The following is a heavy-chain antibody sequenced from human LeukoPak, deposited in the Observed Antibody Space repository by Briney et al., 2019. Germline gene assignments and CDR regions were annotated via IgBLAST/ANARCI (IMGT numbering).Heavy chain of an antibody. D-gene: IGHD3-16*01. Sequence: GGSLRLSCAASGFTFNNDWMNWARQAPGKGLEWVASINHNGNVNYYVDSVKGRFTISRDNAKNSLYLQMSNLRAEDTAVYFCARGGGLDVWGQGATVTVSS. J-gene: IGHJ6*02. CDR1: GFTFNNDW. CDR3: ARGGGLDV. CDR2: INHNGNVN. V-gene: IGHV3-7*03.